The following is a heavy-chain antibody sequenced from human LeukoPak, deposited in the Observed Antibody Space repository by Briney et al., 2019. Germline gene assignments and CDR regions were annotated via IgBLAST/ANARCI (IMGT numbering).Heavy chain of an antibody. CDR1: GFTVSSNY. CDR2: ITTSSSYM. CDR3: ARGQRAHVEWSSYMDV. J-gene: IGHJ6*03. V-gene: IGHV3-21*01. D-gene: IGHD3-3*01. Sequence: PGGSLRLSCAASGFTVSSNYMSWVRQAPGKGLEWVSSITTSSSYMFYADSVRGRFTISRDNAENSLYLQMNSLRDEDTAVYYCARGQRAHVEWSSYMDVWGKGTTVTVSS.